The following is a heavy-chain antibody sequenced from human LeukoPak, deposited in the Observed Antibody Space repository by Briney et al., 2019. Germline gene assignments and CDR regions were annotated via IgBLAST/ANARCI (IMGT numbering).Heavy chain of an antibody. Sequence: SETLSLTCAVYGGSFSGYYWSWIRQPPGKGLEWIGEINHSGSTNYNPSLKSRVTISVDTSKNQFSLKLSSVTAADTAVYYCARGRSSYSSGWFRDYGMDVWGKGTTVTVSS. D-gene: IGHD6-19*01. V-gene: IGHV4-34*01. J-gene: IGHJ6*04. CDR1: GGSFSGYY. CDR3: ARGRSSYSSGWFRDYGMDV. CDR2: INHSGST.